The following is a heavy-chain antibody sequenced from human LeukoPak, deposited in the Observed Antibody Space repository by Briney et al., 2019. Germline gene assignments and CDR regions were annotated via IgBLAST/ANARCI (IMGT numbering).Heavy chain of an antibody. CDR2: INHSGST. V-gene: IGHV4-34*01. Sequence: PSETLSLTCAVYGGSFSGYYWSWIRQPPGKGLEWIGEINHSGSTNYNPSLKSRVTISVDTSKNQFSLKLSSVTAADTAVYYCARAVRGYCSGGSCRRNYKFDRWGKGTLVTVSS. D-gene: IGHD2-15*01. J-gene: IGHJ5*02. CDR3: ARAVRGYCSGGSCRRNYKFDR. CDR1: GGSFSGYY.